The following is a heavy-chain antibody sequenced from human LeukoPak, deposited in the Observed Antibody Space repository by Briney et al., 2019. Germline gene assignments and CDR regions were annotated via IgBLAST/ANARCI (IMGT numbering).Heavy chain of an antibody. CDR2: IWYDGSNK. CDR3: ASFRGSYYYGSGSYYPFDY. Sequence: GRSLRLSCAASGFTFSSYGMHWVRQAPGKGLEWVAVIWYDGSNKYYADSVKGRFTISRDNSKNTLYLQMNSLRAEDTAVYYCASFRGSYYYGSGSYYPFDYWGQRTLVTVSS. CDR1: GFTFSSYG. D-gene: IGHD3-10*01. J-gene: IGHJ4*02. V-gene: IGHV3-33*01.